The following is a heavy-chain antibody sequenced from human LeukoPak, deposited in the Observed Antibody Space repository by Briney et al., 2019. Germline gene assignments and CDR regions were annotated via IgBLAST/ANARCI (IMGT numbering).Heavy chain of an antibody. J-gene: IGHJ4*02. D-gene: IGHD3-3*01. CDR3: ARDGGGVVSYFDK. CDR2: IYTSGSS. Sequence: SETLSLTCSVSGGSISSNYWSWILQPAGKGLEWIGHIYTSGSSSYNPSLESRVTMSVDTSKNQFSLKMSSVTAADTAVYYCARDGGGVVSYFDKWGQGTLVTVSS. CDR1: GGSISSNY. V-gene: IGHV4-4*07.